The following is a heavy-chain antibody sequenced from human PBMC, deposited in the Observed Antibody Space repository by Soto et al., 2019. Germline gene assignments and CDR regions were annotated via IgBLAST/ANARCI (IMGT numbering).Heavy chain of an antibody. CDR2: INPRGGRT. J-gene: IGHJ6*02. Sequence: QVHLVQSGTEVKKPGASVTVSCRASGYTFTSYSLHWVRQAPGKGLEWMGLINPRGGRTTYAQKLQGRISITRDTSTSTGYMEVNSLRPEDTAVYYCARETTVADPYYFFYGLDVWGQGTRVNVSS. D-gene: IGHD4-17*01. CDR1: GYTFTSYS. CDR3: ARETTVADPYYFFYGLDV. V-gene: IGHV1-46*04.